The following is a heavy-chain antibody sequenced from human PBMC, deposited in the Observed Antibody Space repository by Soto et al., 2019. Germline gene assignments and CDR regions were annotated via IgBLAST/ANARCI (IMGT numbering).Heavy chain of an antibody. Sequence: GGSLRLSCAASGFTFSSYGMHWVRQAPGKGLEWVAVIWYDGSNKYYADSVKGRFTISRDNVKNSLYLQMNSLRDEDSAVYYCARGSSGSDYWGQGTLVTVSS. CDR3: ARGSSGSDY. D-gene: IGHD3-22*01. CDR2: IWYDGSNK. V-gene: IGHV3-33*01. J-gene: IGHJ4*02. CDR1: GFTFSSYG.